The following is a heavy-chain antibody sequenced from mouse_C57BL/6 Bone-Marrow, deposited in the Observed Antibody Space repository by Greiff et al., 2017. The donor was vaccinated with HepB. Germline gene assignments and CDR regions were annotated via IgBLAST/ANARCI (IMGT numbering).Heavy chain of an antibody. CDR1: GFNIKDDY. J-gene: IGHJ4*01. Sequence: VQLQQSGAELVRPGASVKLSCTASGFNIKDDYMHWVKQRPEQGLEWIGWIDPENGDTEYASKFQGKATITADTSSNTAYLQLSSLTSEDTAVYYCTTVYYDYDEGYAMDYWGQGTSVTVSS. D-gene: IGHD2-4*01. V-gene: IGHV14-4*01. CDR3: TTVYYDYDEGYAMDY. CDR2: IDPENGDT.